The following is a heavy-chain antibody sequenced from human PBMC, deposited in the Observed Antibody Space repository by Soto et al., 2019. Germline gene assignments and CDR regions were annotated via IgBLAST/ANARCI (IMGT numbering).Heavy chain of an antibody. CDR3: ARGDRDSSSWYKVGDYYFDY. V-gene: IGHV1-46*01. Sequence: QVQLVQSGAEVKKPGASVKVSCKASGYTFTSYYMHWVRQAPGQGLEWMGIINPSGGSTSYAQKFQGRVTMTRDTSTSTVYMELSSLRSEDTAVYYCARGDRDSSSWYKVGDYYFDYWGQGTLVTVSS. J-gene: IGHJ4*02. CDR2: INPSGGST. CDR1: GYTFTSYY. D-gene: IGHD6-13*01.